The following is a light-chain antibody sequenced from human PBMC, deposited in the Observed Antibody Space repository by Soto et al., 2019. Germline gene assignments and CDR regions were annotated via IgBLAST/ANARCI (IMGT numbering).Light chain of an antibody. CDR2: DAS. CDR3: QQRSNWPT. J-gene: IGKJ4*01. CDR1: ESVSSY. V-gene: IGKV3-11*01. Sequence: EIVLTQSPATLSLSPGERATLACRASESVSSYLAWYQQKPGQAPRLLIYDASNRATGIPARFSGSGSGTDFSLTISSLEPEDFAVYCCQQRSNWPTFGGGTKVDI.